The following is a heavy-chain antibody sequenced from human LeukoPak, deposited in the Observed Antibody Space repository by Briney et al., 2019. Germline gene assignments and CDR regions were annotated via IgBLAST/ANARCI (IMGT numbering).Heavy chain of an antibody. D-gene: IGHD3-10*01. CDR2: IYPRDSNT. CDR3: ARHGGGSLWFGELLKGPHWYFDL. Sequence: GESLKISCKGSEYNFTNYWIAWLRQMPGKGLEWMGIIYPRDSNTKYSPSFQGQVTISVDKSITTAYLQWSSLKASDTAIYYCARHGGGSLWFGELLKGPHWYFDLWGRGTLVTVSS. CDR1: EYNFTNYW. V-gene: IGHV5-51*01. J-gene: IGHJ2*01.